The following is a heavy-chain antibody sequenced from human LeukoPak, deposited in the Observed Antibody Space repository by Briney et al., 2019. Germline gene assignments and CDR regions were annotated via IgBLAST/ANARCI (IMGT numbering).Heavy chain of an antibody. CDR3: AKDFEFKWQQPSDH. V-gene: IGHV3-23*01. J-gene: IGHJ4*02. D-gene: IGHD1/OR15-1a*01. CDR1: GFSFRNYA. Sequence: GGSLRLSCAVSGFSFRNYAMSWVRQFPGKGLEWVSGISGTGGNTYYADSVKGRFTISRDNSKNMLYLQMNTLTAEDTAIYFCAKDFEFKWQQPSDHWGQGTPVTVSS. CDR2: ISGTGGNT.